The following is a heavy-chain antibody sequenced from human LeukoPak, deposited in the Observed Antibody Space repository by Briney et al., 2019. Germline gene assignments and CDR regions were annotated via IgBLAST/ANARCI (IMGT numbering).Heavy chain of an antibody. CDR3: ARQLAVADLYYYGMDV. D-gene: IGHD6-19*01. J-gene: IGHJ6*02. CDR1: GYTFTGYY. V-gene: IGHV1-2*02. Sequence: ASVKVSCKASGYTFTGYYMHGVRQAPGQGLEWMGWINPNSGGANYAQKFQGRVTMTRDTSISTAYMELSRLRSDDTAVYYCARQLAVADLYYYGMDVWGQGTTVTVSS. CDR2: INPNSGGA.